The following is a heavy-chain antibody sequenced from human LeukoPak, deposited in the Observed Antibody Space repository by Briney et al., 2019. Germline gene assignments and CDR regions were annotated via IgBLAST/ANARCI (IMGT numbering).Heavy chain of an antibody. CDR1: GFTFSSYA. CDR2: ISDST. D-gene: IGHD5-24*01. Sequence: PGGSLRLSCAASGFTFSSYAMSWVRQAPGKGLEWVSTISDSTYYADSVKGRFTISRDNSKNTLYLQMNSLRAEDTAVYYCASGRSRDGYNDDAFDIWGQGTMVTVSS. J-gene: IGHJ3*02. CDR3: ASGRSRDGYNDDAFDI. V-gene: IGHV3-23*01.